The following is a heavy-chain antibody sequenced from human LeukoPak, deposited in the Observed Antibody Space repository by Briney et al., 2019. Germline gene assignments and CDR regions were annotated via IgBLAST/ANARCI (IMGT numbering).Heavy chain of an antibody. Sequence: GGSLTLSCAVSVFTFTKLAVSGVRQCPEKGLEWVSAISDRGVAKYYADSVKGRFTISRDSTKNTVYLQMHKLRVERADVSYGERGYSNFPRNGFEFGGGGTLVTVPS. CDR1: VFTFTKLA. D-gene: IGHD4-11*01. J-gene: IGHJ4*02. CDR2: ISDRGVAK. CDR3: ERGYSNFPRNGFEF. V-gene: IGHV3-23*01.